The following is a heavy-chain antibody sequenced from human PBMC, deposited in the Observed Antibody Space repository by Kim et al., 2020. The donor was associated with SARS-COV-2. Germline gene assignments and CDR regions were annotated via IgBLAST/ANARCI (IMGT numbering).Heavy chain of an antibody. D-gene: IGHD3-3*01. V-gene: IGHV1-3*01. CDR3: ARDLVRSGYFDY. J-gene: IGHJ4*02. Sequence: KYSEKFQGRVTITRDTSATTAYMELSSLRSENTAVYYCARDLVRSGYFDYWGQGTLVTVSS.